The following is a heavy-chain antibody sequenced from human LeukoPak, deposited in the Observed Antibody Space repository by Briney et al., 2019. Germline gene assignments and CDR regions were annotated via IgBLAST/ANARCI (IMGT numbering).Heavy chain of an antibody. Sequence: GGSLRLSCTASGFTFRTYAMNWIRQAPGKGLECVSYISSTYEIYYGDSVRGRSSVSRDNAKNSVFLQMNNLRLEDTAVYYCVRDFNWGFDYWGQGIRVTVSS. CDR1: GFTFRTYA. J-gene: IGHJ4*02. CDR3: VRDFNWGFDY. CDR2: ISSTYEI. V-gene: IGHV3-48*01. D-gene: IGHD7-27*01.